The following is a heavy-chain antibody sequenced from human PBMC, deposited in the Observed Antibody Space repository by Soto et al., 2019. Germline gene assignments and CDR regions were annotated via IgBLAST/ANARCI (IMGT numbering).Heavy chain of an antibody. CDR2: IWYDGSNK. V-gene: IGHV3-33*01. J-gene: IGHJ6*02. D-gene: IGHD4-17*01. CDR3: ARDLLVTTVVYGMDV. Sequence: GGSLRLSCAAPGFTFSSYGMHWVRQAPGKGLEWVAVIWYDGSNKYYADSVKGRFTISRDNSKNTLYLQMNSLRAEDTAVYYCARDLLVTTVVYGMDVWGQGTTVTVSS. CDR1: GFTFSSYG.